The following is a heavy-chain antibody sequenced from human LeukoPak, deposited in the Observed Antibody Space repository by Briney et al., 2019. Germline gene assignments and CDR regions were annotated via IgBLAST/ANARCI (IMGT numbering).Heavy chain of an antibody. Sequence: ASVKVSCKASGYTFTSYGISWVRQAPGQGLEWIGWISAYNGNTNYAQKLQGRVTMTTDTSTSTAYMELRSLRSDDTAVYYCARGAYDFWSGPPEGAFDIWGQGTMVTVSS. V-gene: IGHV1-18*01. CDR1: GYTFTSYG. CDR2: ISAYNGNT. CDR3: ARGAYDFWSGPPEGAFDI. J-gene: IGHJ3*02. D-gene: IGHD3-3*01.